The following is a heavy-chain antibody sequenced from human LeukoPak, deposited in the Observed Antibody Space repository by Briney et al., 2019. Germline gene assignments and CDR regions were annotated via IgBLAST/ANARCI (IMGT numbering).Heavy chain of an antibody. CDR1: GFTFDDHT. CDR2: ISWDGGGT. Sequence: GGSLRLSCAASGFTFDDHTMHWVRQAPGKGLEWVSLISWDGGGTYYEDSVKGRFTISRDNSKTSLYLQTNSLRTDDTALYYCAKGSSSRVKQHLDYWGQGTLVTVSS. CDR3: AKGSSSRVKQHLDY. J-gene: IGHJ4*02. V-gene: IGHV3-43*01. D-gene: IGHD6-13*01.